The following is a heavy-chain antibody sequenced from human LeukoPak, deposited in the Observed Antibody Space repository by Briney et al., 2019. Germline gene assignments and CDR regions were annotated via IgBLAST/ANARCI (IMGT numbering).Heavy chain of an antibody. V-gene: IGHV3-21*01. Sequence: GGSLRLSCAASGFTFSSYSMNWVRQAPGKGLEWVSSISSSNSYIYYADSVKGRFTISRDNAKNSLYLQMNSLRAEDTAVYHCARGEDSSSYYWGQGTLVTVSS. CDR1: GFTFSSYS. J-gene: IGHJ4*02. D-gene: IGHD6-13*01. CDR3: ARGEDSSSYY. CDR2: ISSSNSYI.